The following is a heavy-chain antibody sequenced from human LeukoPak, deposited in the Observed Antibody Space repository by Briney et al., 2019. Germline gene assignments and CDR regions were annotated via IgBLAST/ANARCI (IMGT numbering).Heavy chain of an antibody. J-gene: IGHJ3*02. V-gene: IGHV3-23*01. CDR3: AKNDPYGSGSYYSAFDI. CDR2: ISGSGGST. Sequence: PGRSLRLSCAASGFTFSSYAMSWVRQAPGKGLEWVSAISGSGGSTYYADSVKGRFTISRDNSKNTLYLQMNSLRAEDTAVYYCAKNDPYGSGSYYSAFDIWGQGTMVTVSS. CDR1: GFTFSSYA. D-gene: IGHD3-10*01.